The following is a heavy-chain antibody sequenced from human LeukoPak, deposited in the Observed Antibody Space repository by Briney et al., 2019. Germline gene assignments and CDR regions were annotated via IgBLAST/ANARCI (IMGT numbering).Heavy chain of an antibody. CDR1: GLTFSSYS. D-gene: IGHD2-2*01. Sequence: PGGSLRLSCAASGLTFSSYSMNWVRQAPGKGLEWVSSISSSSSYIYYADSVKGRFTISRDNAKNSLYLQMNSLRAEDTAVYYCARDFEYCSSTSCPQYWGQGTLVTVSS. V-gene: IGHV3-21*01. CDR3: ARDFEYCSSTSCPQY. CDR2: ISSSSSYI. J-gene: IGHJ4*02.